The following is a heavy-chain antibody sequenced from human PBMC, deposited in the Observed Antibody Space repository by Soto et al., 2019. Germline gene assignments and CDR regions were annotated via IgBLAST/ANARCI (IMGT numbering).Heavy chain of an antibody. Sequence: SETLSLTCIVSGGSISSSYYYWGWIRQPPGKGLDWIGSIHYSGRTYYNPSLKSRVTLSVDMSKNQFSLKLRSVTAADTAVYYCARSSGSGVVVVVTDISKFDDWGQGTLVTVSS. CDR1: GGSISSSYYY. J-gene: IGHJ4*02. V-gene: IGHV4-39*01. D-gene: IGHD2-21*02. CDR3: ARSSGSGVVVVVTDISKFDD. CDR2: IHYSGRT.